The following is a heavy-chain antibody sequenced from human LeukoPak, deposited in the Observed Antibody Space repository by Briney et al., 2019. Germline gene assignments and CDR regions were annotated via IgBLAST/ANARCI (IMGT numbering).Heavy chain of an antibody. J-gene: IGHJ4*02. V-gene: IGHV4-59*01. CDR3: ATDGSAVAGRSGAYDY. D-gene: IGHD6-19*01. CDR1: GGSISSYY. Sequence: SETLSLTCTVSGGSISSYYWSWIRQPPGKGLEGIGYIYYSGSTNYNPSLKSRVTISVDTSKNQFSLKLSSVTAADTAVYYCATDGSAVAGRSGAYDYWGQGTLVTVSS. CDR2: IYYSGST.